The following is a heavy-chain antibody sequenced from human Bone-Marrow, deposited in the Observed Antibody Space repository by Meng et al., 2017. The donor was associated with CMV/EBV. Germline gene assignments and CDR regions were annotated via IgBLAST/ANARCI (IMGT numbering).Heavy chain of an antibody. CDR2: ISPYNGNT. CDR3: ARDARLSEVDY. J-gene: IGHJ4*02. CDR1: GYTFTSYG. Sequence: ASVKVSCKASGYTFTSYGISWVRQAPGQGLEWMGWISPYNGNTNYAQNLQGRVTMTTDASTSTAYMELRSLRSDDTAVYYCARDARLSEVDYWGQGTLVTVSS. D-gene: IGHD3-16*02. V-gene: IGHV1-18*01.